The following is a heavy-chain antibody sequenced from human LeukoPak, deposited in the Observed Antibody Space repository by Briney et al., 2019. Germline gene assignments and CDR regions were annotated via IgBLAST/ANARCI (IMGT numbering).Heavy chain of an antibody. V-gene: IGHV3-23*01. D-gene: IGHD4-17*01. J-gene: IGHJ6*02. Sequence: PGGSLRLSCAASGFTFSSSAMSWVRQVPGKGLEWVSGISASGGSTSYADSVRGRFTISRDNSKNTLYLQMNSLRAEDTAVYYCAKDTPLATVTTEDYYYYYGMDVWGQGTTVTVSS. CDR2: ISASGGST. CDR1: GFTFSSSA. CDR3: AKDTPLATVTTEDYYYYYGMDV.